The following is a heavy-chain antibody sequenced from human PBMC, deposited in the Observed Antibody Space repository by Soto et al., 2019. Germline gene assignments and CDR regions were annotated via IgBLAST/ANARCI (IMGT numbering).Heavy chain of an antibody. CDR2: FDPEDGET. V-gene: IGHV1-24*01. CDR3: ATAYYCSGGSCYLNWFDP. CDR1: GYTLTELS. D-gene: IGHD2-15*01. J-gene: IGHJ5*02. Sequence: GASVKVSCKVSGYTLTELSMHWVRQAPGKGLGWMGGFDPEDGETIYAQKFQGRVTMTEDTSTDTAYMELSSLRSEDTAVYYCATAYYCSGGSCYLNWFDPWGQGTLVTVSS.